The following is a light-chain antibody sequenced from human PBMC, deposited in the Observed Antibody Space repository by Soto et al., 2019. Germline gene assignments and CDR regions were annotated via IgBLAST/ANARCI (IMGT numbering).Light chain of an antibody. V-gene: IGKV3-20*01. J-gene: IGKJ1*01. Sequence: DIVLTQSPGTLSLSPGDRATLSCRASQSVTSSFLAWYQQKPGQAPRLLIYGASIRATGIPDRFSGSGSETDFTLTTSRLEPEDFALYYCQQYVTSPWTFGRGTRVDIK. CDR1: QSVTSSF. CDR3: QQYVTSPWT. CDR2: GAS.